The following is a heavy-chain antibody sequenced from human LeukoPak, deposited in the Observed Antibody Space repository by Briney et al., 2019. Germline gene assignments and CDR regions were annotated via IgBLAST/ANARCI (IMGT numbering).Heavy chain of an antibody. CDR2: INREGNEK. CDR1: GFAFSDYW. V-gene: IGHV3-7*01. Sequence: GGSLRLSCATFGFAFSDYWMTWVRQAPGKGLEWVANINREGNEKYYVDSVKGRFTISRDNAKNSVDLQMDSLRVEDTAVYYCARVGTWELQRVFDFWGQGTLVTVSS. D-gene: IGHD1-26*01. J-gene: IGHJ4*02. CDR3: ARVGTWELQRVFDF.